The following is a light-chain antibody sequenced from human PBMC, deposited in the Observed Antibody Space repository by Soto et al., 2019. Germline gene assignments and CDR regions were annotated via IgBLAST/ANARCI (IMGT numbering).Light chain of an antibody. CDR1: QSVSSSY. CDR3: QQYGSSRWT. V-gene: IGKV3-20*01. CDR2: GAS. Sequence: EIVLTQSPGTLSLSPEERATLSCRASQSVSSSYLAWNQQKPGQAPRLLIYGASSRATGIPDRFSGSGSGTDFTLTISRLEPEDFAVYYCQQYGSSRWTFGQGTKVDIK. J-gene: IGKJ1*01.